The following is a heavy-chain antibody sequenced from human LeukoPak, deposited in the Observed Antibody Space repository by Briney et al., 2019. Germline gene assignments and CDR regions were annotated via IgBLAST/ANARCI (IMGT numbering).Heavy chain of an antibody. J-gene: IGHJ4*02. Sequence: SGTLSLTCAVSGGSISSNNWWSWVRQPPGKGLEWIGEIYHSGSTNYNASLKSRVTISVDTSKNQFSLKLSSVTAADTAVYYCARDIRGQLVISNFDYWGQGTLVTVSS. CDR1: GGSISSNNW. CDR3: ARDIRGQLVISNFDY. D-gene: IGHD6-13*01. V-gene: IGHV4-4*02. CDR2: IYHSGST.